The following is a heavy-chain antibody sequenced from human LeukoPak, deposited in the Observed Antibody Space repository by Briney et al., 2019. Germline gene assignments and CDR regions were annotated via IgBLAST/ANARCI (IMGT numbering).Heavy chain of an antibody. CDR1: GYTFAGHY. J-gene: IGHJ4*02. V-gene: IGHV1-2*02. CDR3: ARESARSYPNFDY. D-gene: IGHD6-6*01. Sequence: ASVKVSCKASGYTFAGHYIHWVRQAPGQGLEWMGWMNPNSGGTNYAQKFQGRVTMTRDTSISTAYMDLTSLRSDDTAVYYCARESARSYPNFDYWGQGTLVTVSS. CDR2: MNPNSGGT.